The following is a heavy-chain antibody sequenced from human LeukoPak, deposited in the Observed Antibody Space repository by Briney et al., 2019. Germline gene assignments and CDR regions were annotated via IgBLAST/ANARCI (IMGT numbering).Heavy chain of an antibody. Sequence: GASVKVSCKASGYTFTGYYMHWVRQAPGQGLEWMGWINPNSGGTNYAQKFQGRVTMTRDTSISTAYMELSRLRSDDTAVYYCARDSSGDCSSTSCYRGGFDRWGQGTLVTVSS. D-gene: IGHD2-2*01. V-gene: IGHV1-2*02. CDR3: ARDSSGDCSSTSCYRGGFDR. J-gene: IGHJ5*02. CDR2: INPNSGGT. CDR1: GYTFTGYY.